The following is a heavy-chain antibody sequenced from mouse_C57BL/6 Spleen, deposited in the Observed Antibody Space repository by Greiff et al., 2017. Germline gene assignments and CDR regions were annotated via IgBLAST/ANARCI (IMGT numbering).Heavy chain of an antibody. CDR2: ISSGSSTI. Sequence: EVKLVESGGGLVKPGGSLTLSCAASGFTFSDYGMHWVRQAPEKGLEWVAYISSGSSTIYYADTVKGRFTISRDNAKHTLFLQMTSLRSEDTAMXYCARSDSNYVGYFDYWGQGTTLTVSS. CDR1: GFTFSDYG. D-gene: IGHD2-5*01. V-gene: IGHV5-17*01. J-gene: IGHJ2*01. CDR3: ARSDSNYVGYFDY.